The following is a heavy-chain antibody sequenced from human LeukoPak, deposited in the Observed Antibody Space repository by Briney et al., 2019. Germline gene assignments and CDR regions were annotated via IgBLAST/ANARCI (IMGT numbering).Heavy chain of an antibody. V-gene: IGHV3-7*01. CDR1: GFTFSNAW. J-gene: IGHJ4*02. CDR2: IKQDGSVK. Sequence: PGGSLRLSCAASGFTFSNAWMSWVRQAPGKGLEWVANIKQDGSVKYYVDSLKGRFTISRDNARNSVYLQMNSLRVEDTAVYYCARIGYSSSSFDYWGQGTLVTVSS. CDR3: ARIGYSSSSFDY. D-gene: IGHD6-6*01.